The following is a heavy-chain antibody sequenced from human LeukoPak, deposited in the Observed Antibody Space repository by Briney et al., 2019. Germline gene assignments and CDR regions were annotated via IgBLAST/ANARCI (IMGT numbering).Heavy chain of an antibody. CDR1: GASISSSSSY. D-gene: IGHD1/OR15-1a*01. Sequence: SETLSLTCAVYGASISSSSSYWGWIRQPPGKGLEWIGYIYYSGSTNYNPSLRSRITMSLDTSENQLSLKLYSVTAADTAIYYCARYQTGTMFAVWGQGTLVTISS. J-gene: IGHJ4*02. V-gene: IGHV4-61*05. CDR3: ARYQTGTMFAV. CDR2: IYYSGST.